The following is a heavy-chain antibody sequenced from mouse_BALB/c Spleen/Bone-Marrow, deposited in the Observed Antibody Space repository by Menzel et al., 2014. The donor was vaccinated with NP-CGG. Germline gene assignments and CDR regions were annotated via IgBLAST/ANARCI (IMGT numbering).Heavy chain of an antibody. V-gene: IGHV5-9-1*01. Sequence: EVKLVESGGGLVKPGGSLKLSCAASGFTFSSYAMSWVRQTPEKRLEWVATISSGGSYTYYPDSVKGRFTISRDNAKNILYLQMSSLRSEDTAMYYCAILDGYYGGTYWGQGTLVTVSA. CDR2: ISSGGSYT. CDR1: GFTFSSYA. J-gene: IGHJ3*01. CDR3: AILDGYYGGTY. D-gene: IGHD2-3*01.